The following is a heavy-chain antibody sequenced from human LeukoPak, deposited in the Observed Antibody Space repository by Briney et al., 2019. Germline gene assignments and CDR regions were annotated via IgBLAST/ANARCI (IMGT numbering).Heavy chain of an antibody. Sequence: SETLSLTCTVSGGSISSYYWSWIRQPPGKGLEWIGYIYYSGSTNYNPSLKSRVSISVDTSKNQFSLKLSSVTAADTAVYYCASIVVVPAAQPRDAFDIWGQGTMVTVSS. CDR3: ASIVVVPAAQPRDAFDI. D-gene: IGHD2-2*01. CDR2: IYYSGST. J-gene: IGHJ3*02. V-gene: IGHV4-59*01. CDR1: GGSISSYY.